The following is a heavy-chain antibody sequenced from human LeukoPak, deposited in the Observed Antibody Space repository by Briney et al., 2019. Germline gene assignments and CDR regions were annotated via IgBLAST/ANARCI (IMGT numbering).Heavy chain of an antibody. CDR1: GGTFNSYA. CDR3: ARGGDCSSTSCYRFDP. D-gene: IGHD2-2*01. CDR2: IIPIFGTA. Sequence: SVKVSCKASGGTFNSYAISWVRQAPGQGLEWMGGIIPIFGTANYAQKFQGRVTITTDESTSTAYMELSSLRSEDTAVYYCARGGDCSSTSCYRFDPWGQGTLVTVSS. J-gene: IGHJ5*02. V-gene: IGHV1-69*05.